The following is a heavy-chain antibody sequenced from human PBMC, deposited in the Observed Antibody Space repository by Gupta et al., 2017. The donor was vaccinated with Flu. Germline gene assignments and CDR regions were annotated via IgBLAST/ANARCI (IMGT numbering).Heavy chain of an antibody. J-gene: IGHJ4*02. CDR3: ATVTSGC. V-gene: IGHV3-74*03. CDR2: MNPDGSST. Sequence: EVQLVESGGALVQPGRSLRLSCASSGFTFSTSYLQGVRQAPGKGLGWVSRMNPDGSSTTYAESVKGRFTISRDNAKNTLYLQMNSLGDDDTAVYYCATVTSGCWGQGTLVTVSS. D-gene: IGHD4-17*01. CDR1: GFTFSTSY.